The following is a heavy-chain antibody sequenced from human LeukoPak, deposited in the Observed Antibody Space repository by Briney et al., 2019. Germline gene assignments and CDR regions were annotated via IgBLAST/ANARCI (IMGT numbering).Heavy chain of an antibody. CDR1: GGSISGYY. CDR2: IYSSGNT. Sequence: PSETLSLTCTVSGGSISGYYWSWIRQPPGKGLEWIGYIYSSGNTMYNPSLKSRVTISVDTSKNLFSLKVSSVTTADTAVYYCARDGGSRSSPLDSDFWGQGTLVTVSS. V-gene: IGHV4-59*01. CDR3: ARDGGSRSSPLDSDF. D-gene: IGHD3-10*01. J-gene: IGHJ4*02.